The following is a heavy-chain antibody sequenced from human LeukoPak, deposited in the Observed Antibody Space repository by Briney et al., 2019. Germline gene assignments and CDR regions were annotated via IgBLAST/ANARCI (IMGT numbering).Heavy chain of an antibody. CDR1: GYTFTGYY. Sequence: ASVKVSCKASGYTFTGYYMHWVRQAPGQGLEWMGWINPNSGGTNYAQKFQGRVTMTRDTSISTAYMGLSSLRSEDTAVYYCARARRASNYDILTGYYYYMDVWGKGTTVTVSS. CDR2: INPNSGGT. D-gene: IGHD3-9*01. CDR3: ARARRASNYDILTGYYYYMDV. J-gene: IGHJ6*03. V-gene: IGHV1-2*02.